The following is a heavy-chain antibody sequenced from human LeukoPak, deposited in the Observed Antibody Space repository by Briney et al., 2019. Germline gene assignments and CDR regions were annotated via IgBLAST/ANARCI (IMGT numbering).Heavy chain of an antibody. CDR3: ATNGDRDY. V-gene: IGHV3-23*01. CDR2: ISGSGGST. Sequence: PGGSLRLSCAAPGFTFSSYAMSWVRQAPGKGLEWVSAISGSGGSTYYADSVKGRFTISRDNYKNTLYLQMSSLRAEDTAVYYCATNGDRDYWGQGTLVTVSS. J-gene: IGHJ4*02. CDR1: GFTFSSYA. D-gene: IGHD4-17*01.